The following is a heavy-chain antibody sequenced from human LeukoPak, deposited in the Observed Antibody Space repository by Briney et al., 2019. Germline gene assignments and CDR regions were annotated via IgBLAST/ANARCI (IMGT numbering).Heavy chain of an antibody. CDR1: GGTFSSYA. CDR3: ARAPLGPLHYYYDSSGYYPTYYYYYYMDV. CDR2: IIPIFGTA. V-gene: IGHV1-69*05. D-gene: IGHD3-22*01. Sequence: GASVKVSCKASGGTFSSYAISWVRQAPGQGLEWMGGIIPIFGTANYAQKFQGRVTITTDESTSTAYMELSSLRSEDTAVYYCARAPLGPLHYYYDSSGYYPTYYYYYYMDVWGKGTTVTVSS. J-gene: IGHJ6*03.